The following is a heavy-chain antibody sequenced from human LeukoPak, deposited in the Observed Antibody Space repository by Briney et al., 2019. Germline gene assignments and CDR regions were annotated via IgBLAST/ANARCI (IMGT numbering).Heavy chain of an antibody. CDR1: GFTFCSYS. J-gene: IGHJ4*02. CDR2: ISSSSSTI. CDR3: ARPYSSSWYGHFAY. D-gene: IGHD6-13*01. V-gene: IGHV3-48*01. Sequence: PGGSLRLSCAASGFTFCSYSMIWVRHAPGKGLEWVSYISSSSSTIYYADSVKGRFTVSRDNSKNTLYLLMKSMRAEDTAVYYCARPYSSSWYGHFAYWGQGSLVTVSS.